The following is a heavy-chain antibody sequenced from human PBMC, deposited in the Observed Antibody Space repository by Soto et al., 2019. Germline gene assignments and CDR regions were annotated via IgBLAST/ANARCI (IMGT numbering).Heavy chain of an antibody. D-gene: IGHD6-6*01. J-gene: IGHJ4*01. CDR1: GYIFTDYY. CDR3: ARSLSTIGARLDY. Sequence: ASVKVSCKASGYIFTDYYLHWVRQAPGQGLEYMGWINPNTGGTKYSQRFQGRVTMTGGTLLLNWLTSDDTAVYYCARSLSTIGARLDYWRQGTQVTVSS. V-gene: IGHV1-2*02. CDR2: INPNTGGT.